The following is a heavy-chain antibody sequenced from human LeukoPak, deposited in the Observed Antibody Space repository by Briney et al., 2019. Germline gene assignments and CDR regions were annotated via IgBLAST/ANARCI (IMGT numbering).Heavy chain of an antibody. Sequence: SETLSLTCTVSGVSISSYYWSWVRQPPGKGLEWVGYIYYSGSTNYNPSRKSGVNISEETSKNQFSRKLSDGNAADTAVYYCARSLGHYYDFWSGYYYPDWGQGTLVTVSS. CDR3: ARSLGHYYDFWSGYYYPD. D-gene: IGHD3-3*01. CDR1: GVSISSYY. J-gene: IGHJ4*02. V-gene: IGHV4-59*08. CDR2: IYYSGST.